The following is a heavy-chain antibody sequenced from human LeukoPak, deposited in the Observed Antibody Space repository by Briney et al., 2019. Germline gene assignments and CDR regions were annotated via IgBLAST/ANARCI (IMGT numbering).Heavy chain of an antibody. Sequence: PGRSLRLSCAASGFTFSSYGMHWVRQAPGKGLEWVAVISYDGSNKYYADSVKGRFTISRDNSKNTLYLQMNSLRAEDTAVYYCAAAAGQGYFQHWGQGTLVTVSS. J-gene: IGHJ1*01. CDR1: GFTFSSYG. CDR3: AAAAGQGYFQH. CDR2: ISYDGSNK. V-gene: IGHV3-30*03. D-gene: IGHD6-13*01.